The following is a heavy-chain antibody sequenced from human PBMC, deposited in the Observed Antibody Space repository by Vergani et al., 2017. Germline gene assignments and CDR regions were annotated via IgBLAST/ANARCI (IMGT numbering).Heavy chain of an antibody. CDR3: AKDLGTSSGGGWFDP. V-gene: IGHV3-9*02. Sequence: EVQLEESGGGLVLPGRSLRLSCVASGFTSAGYAMHWVRQAPGKGLEWVSGISWNSNSIGYADSVKGRVTISRDNAKNSLYLQMNSLRAEDTALYYCAKDLGTSSGGGWFDPGGQGTLVTVSS. J-gene: IGHJ5*02. CDR2: ISWNSNSI. D-gene: IGHD6-6*01. CDR1: GFTSAGYA.